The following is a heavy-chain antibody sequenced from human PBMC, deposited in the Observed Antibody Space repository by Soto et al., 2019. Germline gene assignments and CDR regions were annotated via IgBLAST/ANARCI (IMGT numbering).Heavy chain of an antibody. V-gene: IGHV3-30*18. CDR2: TSYDGSNK. CDR3: AKAHPYDFWSGSWFDP. CDR1: GFTFSSYG. J-gene: IGHJ5*02. Sequence: GGSLRLSCAASGFTFSSYGMHWVRQAPGKGLEWVAVTSYDGSNKYYADSVKGRFTISRDNSKNTLYLQMNSLRAEDTAVYYCAKAHPYDFWSGSWFDPWGQGTLVTVSS. D-gene: IGHD3-3*01.